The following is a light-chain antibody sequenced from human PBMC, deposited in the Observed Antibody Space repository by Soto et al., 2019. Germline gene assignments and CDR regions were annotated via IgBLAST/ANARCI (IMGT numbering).Light chain of an antibody. Sequence: EIVLTQSPGTLSLSPGERATLSCRASQRVSSNYLAWYQQKPGQAPRLLIYGSIKRISGVPDRFSGSGSGTDFTLTISRLEAEDFAVYYCQQYGSSPSFGQGTRLEIK. CDR3: QQYGSSPS. CDR1: QRVSSNY. CDR2: GSI. V-gene: IGKV3-20*01. J-gene: IGKJ5*01.